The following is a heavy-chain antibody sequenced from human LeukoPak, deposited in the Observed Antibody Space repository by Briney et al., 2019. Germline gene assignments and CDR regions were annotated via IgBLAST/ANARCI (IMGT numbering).Heavy chain of an antibody. CDR1: GASISNDRYY. D-gene: IGHD1-14*01. Sequence: SQTLSLTCTVSGASISNDRYYWSWVRLPAGKGLEWIGRVSGSGNANYNPSLGSRITVSRDTSKNQFSLELTSVTAADSAVYYCAREDLRGPTTYWFDVRGQGTLVTVSS. CDR3: AREDLRGPTTYWFDV. J-gene: IGHJ5*02. V-gene: IGHV4-61*02. CDR2: VSGSGNA.